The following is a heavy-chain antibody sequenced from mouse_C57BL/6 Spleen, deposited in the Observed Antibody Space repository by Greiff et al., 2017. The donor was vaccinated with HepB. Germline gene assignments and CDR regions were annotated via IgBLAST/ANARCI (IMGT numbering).Heavy chain of an antibody. J-gene: IGHJ3*01. V-gene: IGHV1-64*01. CDR1: GYTFTSYW. CDR3: AGPISYDHEGFAY. CDR2: IHPNSGST. Sequence: VQLQQSGAELVKPGASVKLSCKASGYTFTSYWMHWVKQRPGQGLEWIGMIHPNSGSTNYNEKFKSKATLTVDKSSSTAYMQLSSLTSEDSAVYYCAGPISYDHEGFAYWGQGTLVTVSA. D-gene: IGHD2-4*01.